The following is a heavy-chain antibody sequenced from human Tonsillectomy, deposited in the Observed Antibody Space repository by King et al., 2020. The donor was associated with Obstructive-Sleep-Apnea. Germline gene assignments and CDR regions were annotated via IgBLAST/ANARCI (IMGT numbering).Heavy chain of an antibody. CDR2: ISSSSSTI. CDR3: ARDRAVSLYCGGDSYSSYYYYYGMDV. J-gene: IGHJ6*02. Sequence: QLVQSGGGLVQPGGSLRLSCAASGFTFSSYSMNWVRQAPGKGLEWVSYISSSSSTIYYADSVKGRFTISRDNAKNSLYLQMNSLRAEDTAVYYCARDRAVSLYCGGDSYSSYYYYYGMDVWGQGTTVTVSS. V-gene: IGHV3-48*04. CDR1: GFTFSSYS. D-gene: IGHD2-21*02.